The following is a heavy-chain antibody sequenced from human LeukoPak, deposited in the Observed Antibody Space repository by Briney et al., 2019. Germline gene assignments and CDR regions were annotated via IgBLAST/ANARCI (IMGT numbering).Heavy chain of an antibody. CDR2: IYYSGST. Sequence: SETLSLTCTVSGGSISSYYWSWIRQPPGKGLEWIGYIYYSGSTNYNPSLKSRVTISVDTSKNQSSLKLSSVTAADTAVYYCARLTQDFYYYYMDVWGKGTTVTVSS. J-gene: IGHJ6*03. CDR3: ARLTQDFYYYYMDV. D-gene: IGHD2-15*01. CDR1: GGSISSYY. V-gene: IGHV4-59*01.